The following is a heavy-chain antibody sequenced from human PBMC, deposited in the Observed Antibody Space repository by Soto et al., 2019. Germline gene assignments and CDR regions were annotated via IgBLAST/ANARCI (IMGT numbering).Heavy chain of an antibody. V-gene: IGHV3-30*03. CDR3: AGGQYYFDY. CDR1: GFPFSSYG. Sequence: QVQLVESGGGVVQPGRSLRLSCAASGFPFSSYGMHWVRQAPGKGLDWVALISYDGSNKYYAGSVKGRFTISRDNSKHTLYLQMSSLRVEDTAVYYCAGGQYYFDYCGQGTLVSVSS. CDR2: ISYDGSNK. J-gene: IGHJ4*02. D-gene: IGHD2-15*01.